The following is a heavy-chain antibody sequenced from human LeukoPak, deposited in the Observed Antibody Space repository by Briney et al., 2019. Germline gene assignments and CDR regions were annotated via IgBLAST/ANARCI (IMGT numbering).Heavy chain of an antibody. V-gene: IGHV4-34*01. D-gene: IGHD3-3*01. J-gene: IGHJ5*02. CDR3: AKNGQSGFSFDP. CDR1: GGSLNGHY. Sequence: SETLSLTCAVYGGSLNGHYWSWICQPPGKGLEWIGEGSESGGTKFNPSLKSRVTISADTSENQFSLKLNSVTAADTAVYYCAKNGQSGFSFDPWGQGTLVTVSS. CDR2: GSESGGT.